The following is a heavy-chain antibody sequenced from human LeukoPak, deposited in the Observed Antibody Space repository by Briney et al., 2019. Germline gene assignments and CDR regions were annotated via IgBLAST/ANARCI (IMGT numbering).Heavy chain of an antibody. CDR1: GGSISSGGYY. Sequence: PSETLSLTCTVSGGSISSGGYYWSWIRQHPGKGLEWIGYIYYSGSTYYNPSLKSRVTISVDTSKNQFSLKLSSVTAADTAVYYCARVYYDILTGYSYYFDYWGQGTLVTVSS. CDR2: IYYSGST. CDR3: ARVYYDILTGYSYYFDY. D-gene: IGHD3-9*01. J-gene: IGHJ4*02. V-gene: IGHV4-31*03.